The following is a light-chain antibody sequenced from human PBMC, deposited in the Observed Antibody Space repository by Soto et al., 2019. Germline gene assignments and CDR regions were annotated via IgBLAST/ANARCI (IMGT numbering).Light chain of an antibody. J-gene: IGLJ2*01. CDR1: SSDVGGYNY. V-gene: IGLV2-14*01. CDR2: DVT. CDR3: SSYTSSSTVV. Sequence: QSALTQPASVSGSTGQSITISCTGTSSDVGGYNYVSWYQQYPGKAPKLMIYDVTNRPSGVSNRFSGSKSGNTASLTISGLQAEDEADYYCSSYTSSSTVVFGGGTKLTVL.